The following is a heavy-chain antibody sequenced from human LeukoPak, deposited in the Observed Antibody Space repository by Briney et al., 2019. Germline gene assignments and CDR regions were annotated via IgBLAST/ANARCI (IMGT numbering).Heavy chain of an antibody. Sequence: GASVKVSCKASGYTFTSYDINWVRQAPGQGLEWMGWINLNSGGTKYAQKFQGRVTMTRDTSISTAYMELSRLTSDDTAVYYCARDNGFSNLHDYWGQGSLVTVSS. V-gene: IGHV1-2*02. CDR3: ARDNGFSNLHDY. CDR2: INLNSGGT. CDR1: GYTFTSYD. J-gene: IGHJ4*02. D-gene: IGHD2-8*01.